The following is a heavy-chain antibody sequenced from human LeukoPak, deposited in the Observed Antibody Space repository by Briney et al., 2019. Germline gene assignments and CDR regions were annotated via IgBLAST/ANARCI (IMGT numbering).Heavy chain of an antibody. D-gene: IGHD2-2*02. Sequence: ASVKVSCTASGSTFTSYAMNRVRQAPGQGLEWMGWINTNTGNPTYAQGFTGRFVLSLDTSVSTAYLQNSSLKAEDTAVYYCARQGPGCCSSASCYRVDSCGQGTLGTVSS. J-gene: IGHJ4*02. CDR3: ARQGPGCCSSASCYRVDS. V-gene: IGHV7-4-1*02. CDR1: GSTFTSYA. CDR2: INTNTGNP.